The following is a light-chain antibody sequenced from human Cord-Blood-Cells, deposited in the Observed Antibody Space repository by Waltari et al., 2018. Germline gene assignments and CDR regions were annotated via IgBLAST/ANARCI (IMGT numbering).Light chain of an antibody. V-gene: IGKV3-15*01. CDR3: QQYNNWPPVT. Sequence: EIVMTQSPATLSVSPGERATLSCRASQSVSSNLAWYQQKPSQAPRLLIYGASTRATGIPARFSGSVSGTEFTLTISSLQSEDFAVYYCQQYNNWPPVTFGQGTKLEIK. CDR1: QSVSSN. J-gene: IGKJ2*01. CDR2: GAS.